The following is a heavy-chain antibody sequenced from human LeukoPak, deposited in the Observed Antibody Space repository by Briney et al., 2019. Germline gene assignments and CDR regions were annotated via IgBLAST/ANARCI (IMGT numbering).Heavy chain of an antibody. V-gene: IGHV4-34*01. CDR3: ARGRTTIFRVVNKNRLYYFDY. D-gene: IGHD3-3*01. CDR2: INHSGST. Sequence: SETLSLTCAVYGGSFSGYYWSWIRQPPGKGLEWIGEINHSGSTNYNPSLKSRVTISVDTSKNQSSLKLSSVTAADTAVYYCARGRTTIFRVVNKNRLYYFDYWGQGTLVTVSS. CDR1: GGSFSGYY. J-gene: IGHJ4*02.